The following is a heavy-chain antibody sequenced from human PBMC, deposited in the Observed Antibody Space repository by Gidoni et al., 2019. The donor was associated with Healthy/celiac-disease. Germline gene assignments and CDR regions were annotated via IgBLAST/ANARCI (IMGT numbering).Heavy chain of an antibody. CDR3: ARGVPYYYGSGSYLTFDI. Sequence: EVQLVESGGGLVQPGGSLRLSCAASGCTLSSYDMHWFRQATGKGLEWVSAIGTAGDTYYPGSVKGRFTISRENAKNSLYLQMNSLRAGDTAVYYCARGVPYYYGSGSYLTFDIWGQGTMVTVSS. V-gene: IGHV3-13*04. J-gene: IGHJ3*02. CDR1: GCTLSSYD. D-gene: IGHD3-10*01. CDR2: IGTAGDT.